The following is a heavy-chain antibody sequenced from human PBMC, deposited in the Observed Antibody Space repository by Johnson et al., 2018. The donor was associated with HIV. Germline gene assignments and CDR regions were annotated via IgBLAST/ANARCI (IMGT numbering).Heavy chain of an antibody. CDR2: ISYDGSNK. V-gene: IGHV3-30*04. Sequence: QVQLVESGGGVVQPGRSLRLSCAASGFTFSSYAMHWVRQAPGKGLEWVAVISYDGSNKYYADSVKGRFTISRDNSKNTRYRQMNSLGAEDTAVYYCARGYGVVIALLDAFDIWGQGTMVTVSS. CDR3: ARGYGVVIALLDAFDI. CDR1: GFTFSSYA. D-gene: IGHD2-21*01. J-gene: IGHJ3*02.